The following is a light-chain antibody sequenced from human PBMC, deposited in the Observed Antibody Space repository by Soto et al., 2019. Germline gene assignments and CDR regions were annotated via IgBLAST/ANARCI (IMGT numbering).Light chain of an antibody. CDR1: RSIINS. CDR2: TAS. V-gene: IGKV1-39*01. J-gene: IGKJ1*01. Sequence: DIQMTQSPSSLSASIGDRVTITCRASRSIINSLNWYQQKPGKGPELLVSTASALQSGRSPRFSGARSGTHFTLTISSLQPEDCGTYYCQQSLTTPWTFGQGTRVEI. CDR3: QQSLTTPWT.